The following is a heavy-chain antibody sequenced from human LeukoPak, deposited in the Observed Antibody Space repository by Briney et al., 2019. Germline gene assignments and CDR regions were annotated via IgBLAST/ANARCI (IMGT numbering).Heavy chain of an antibody. CDR2: INHSGST. J-gene: IGHJ4*02. D-gene: IGHD5-18*01. V-gene: IGHV4-34*01. Sequence: SETLSLTCAVYGGSFSGYYWSWIRQPPGKGLEWIGEINHSGSTNYNPSLKSRVTISVDTSKNQFSLKLSSVTAADTAVYYCARGREMGDTVMGLDYWGQGALVTVSS. CDR1: GGSFSGYY. CDR3: ARGREMGDTVMGLDY.